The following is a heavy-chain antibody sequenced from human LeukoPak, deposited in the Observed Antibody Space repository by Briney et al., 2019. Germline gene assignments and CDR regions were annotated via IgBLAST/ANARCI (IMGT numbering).Heavy chain of an antibody. CDR2: IYSGVPT. D-gene: IGHD5-24*01. V-gene: IGHV3-53*01. CDR1: GFTVSSNY. Sequence: PGGSLRLSCAASGFTVSSNYMSWVRQAPVKGLEWVSVIYSGVPTYYADSVKGRFTISRDNSKNTLYLQMNSLRAEDTAVYYCARDRGPTRAFDIWGQGTMVTVS. J-gene: IGHJ3*02. CDR3: ARDRGPTRAFDI.